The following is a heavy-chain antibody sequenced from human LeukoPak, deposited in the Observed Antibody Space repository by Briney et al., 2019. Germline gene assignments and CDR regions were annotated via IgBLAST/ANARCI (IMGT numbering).Heavy chain of an antibody. CDR3: ASGGGAYSYGNLDY. CDR1: GFTFSRYA. J-gene: IGHJ4*02. Sequence: GGSLRLSCAASGFTFSRYAMHWVRQAPGKGLEWVAVISYDGSNKYYADSVKGRFTISRDNSKNTLYLQMNSLRAEDTAVFYCASGGGAYSYGNLDYWGRGTLVTVSS. V-gene: IGHV3-30-3*01. CDR2: ISYDGSNK. D-gene: IGHD5-18*01.